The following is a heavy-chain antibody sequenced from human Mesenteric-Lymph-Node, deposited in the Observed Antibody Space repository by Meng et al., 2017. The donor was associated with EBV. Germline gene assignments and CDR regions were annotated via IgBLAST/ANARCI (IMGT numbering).Heavy chain of an antibody. CDR1: GGSISSGGYP. CDR3: ARCIAAAGTSWFDP. J-gene: IGHJ5*02. CDR2: IYHSGST. Sequence: QLQLPQSASVLVKPSQTLSLTCAVSGGSISSGGYPWSWIRQPPGKGLEWIGYIYHSGSTYYNPSLKSRVTISVDRSKNQFSLKLSSVTAADTAVYYCARCIAAAGTSWFDPWGQGTLVTVSS. D-gene: IGHD6-13*01. V-gene: IGHV4-30-2*01.